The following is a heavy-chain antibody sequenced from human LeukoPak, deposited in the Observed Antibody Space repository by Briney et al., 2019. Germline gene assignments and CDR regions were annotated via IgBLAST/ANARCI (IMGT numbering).Heavy chain of an antibody. D-gene: IGHD6-6*01. J-gene: IGHJ5*02. Sequence: SETLSLTCTVSGGSISSSSYYWGWIRQPPGKGLEWIGSIYYSGSTYYNPSLKSRVTISVDTSKNQFSLKLSSVTAADTAVYYCARDRLYSSSSIGFISWFDPWGQGTLVTVSS. CDR1: GGSISSSSYY. CDR3: ARDRLYSSSSIGFISWFDP. CDR2: IYYSGST. V-gene: IGHV4-39*07.